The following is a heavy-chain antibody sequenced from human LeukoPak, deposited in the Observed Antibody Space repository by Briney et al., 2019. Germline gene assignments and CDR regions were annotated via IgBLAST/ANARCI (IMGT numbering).Heavy chain of an antibody. CDR2: IVVGSGNT. D-gene: IGHD2-2*01. CDR3: VVIPPAIVVVPAANSVYDY. V-gene: IGHV1-58*01. Sequence: SVKVSCKASGFTFTSSAVQWVRQARGQRLEWIGWIVVGSGNTNYAQKFQERVTITRDMSTSTAYMELSSLRSEDTAVYYCVVIPPAIVVVPAANSVYDYWGQGTLVTVSS. J-gene: IGHJ4*02. CDR1: GFTFTSSA.